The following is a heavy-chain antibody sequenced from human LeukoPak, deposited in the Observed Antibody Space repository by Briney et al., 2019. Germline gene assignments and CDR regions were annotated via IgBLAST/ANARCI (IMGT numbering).Heavy chain of an antibody. CDR1: GGSFSGYY. J-gene: IGHJ6*02. Sequence: SETLSLTCAVYGGSFSGYYWSWIRQPPGKGLEWIGEINHSGSTNYNPSLKSRVTISVDTSKNQFSLKLSSVTAADTAVYYCARGREYYGSGRFYYYDMDVWGQGTTVTVSS. CDR3: ARGREYYGSGRFYYYDMDV. D-gene: IGHD3-10*01. CDR2: INHSGST. V-gene: IGHV4-34*01.